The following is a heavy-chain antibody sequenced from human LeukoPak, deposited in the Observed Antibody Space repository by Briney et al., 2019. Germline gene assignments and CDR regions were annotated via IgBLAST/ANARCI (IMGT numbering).Heavy chain of an antibody. CDR2: IYTSGST. J-gene: IGHJ4*02. CDR1: GGSISSYY. Sequence: PSETLSLTCTVSGGSISSYYWSWIRQPPGKGLEWIGYIYTSGSTNYNPSLKSRVTISVDTSKNQFSLKLSSVTAADTAVYYCARQLGYGSGSYKNCPFDYWGQGTLVTVSS. D-gene: IGHD3-10*01. V-gene: IGHV4-4*09. CDR3: ARQLGYGSGSYKNCPFDY.